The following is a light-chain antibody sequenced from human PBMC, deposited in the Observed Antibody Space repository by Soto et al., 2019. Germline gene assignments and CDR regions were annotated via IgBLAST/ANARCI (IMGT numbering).Light chain of an antibody. CDR3: QQYDNIPRT. CDR1: QEISNY. V-gene: IGKV1-33*01. Sequence: DIQMTQSPSSLSASVGDRVTITCQASQEISNYLNWYQQKAGKAPKLLIYDASNLETGVPSRFSGIGSGTDFTFTISSLQPEDIATYYCQQYDNIPRTFGQGTKVEIK. J-gene: IGKJ1*01. CDR2: DAS.